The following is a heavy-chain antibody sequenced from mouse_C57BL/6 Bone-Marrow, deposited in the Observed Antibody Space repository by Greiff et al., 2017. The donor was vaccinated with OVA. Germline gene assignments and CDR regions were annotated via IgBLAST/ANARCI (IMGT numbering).Heavy chain of an antibody. CDR1: GYSFTDYN. V-gene: IGHV1-39*01. CDR3: APDYYGSSYHYFDY. Sequence: VQLQQPGPELVKPGASVKISCKASGYSFTDYNMHWVKQSTGQSLEWIGVINPNYGTTSYNQKFKGKATLTVDQSSSTAYMQLNSLTSEDSAVYYCAPDYYGSSYHYFDYWGQGTTVTVSS. D-gene: IGHD1-1*01. CDR2: INPNYGTT. J-gene: IGHJ2*01.